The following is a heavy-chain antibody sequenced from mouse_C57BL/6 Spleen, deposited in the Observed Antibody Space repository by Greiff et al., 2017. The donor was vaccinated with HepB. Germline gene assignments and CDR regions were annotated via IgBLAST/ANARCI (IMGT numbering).Heavy chain of an antibody. Sequence: QVQLQQSGPELVKPGASVKISCKASGYAFSSSWMNWVKQRPGKGLEWIGRIYPGDGDTNYNGKFKGKATLTADKSSSTAYMQLSSLTSEDSAVYFCARGDWGFAYWGQGTLVTVSA. D-gene: IGHD4-1*01. CDR2: IYPGDGDT. CDR3: ARGDWGFAY. CDR1: GYAFSSSW. J-gene: IGHJ3*01. V-gene: IGHV1-82*01.